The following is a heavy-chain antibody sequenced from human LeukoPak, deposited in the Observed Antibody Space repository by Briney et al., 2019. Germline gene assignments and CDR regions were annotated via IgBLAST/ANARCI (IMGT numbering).Heavy chain of an antibody. V-gene: IGHV3-48*03. CDR3: ARDGLGKHYDILSGYYLSGWGKYPLRAFDI. D-gene: IGHD3-9*01. CDR1: GLTFSSYE. CDR2: ISSSGSTI. Sequence: GGSLRLSCAASGLTFSSYEMNWVRQAPGKGLEWVSYISSSGSTIYYADSVKGRFTISRANAKKLLYMQMNLTRAEATADYYCARDGLGKHYDILSGYYLSGWGKYPLRAFDIWGQGKMVTVSS. J-gene: IGHJ3*02.